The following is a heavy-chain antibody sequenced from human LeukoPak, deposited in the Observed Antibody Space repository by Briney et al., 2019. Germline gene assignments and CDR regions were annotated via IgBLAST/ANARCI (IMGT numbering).Heavy chain of an antibody. Sequence: KPSETLSLTCSVSGVSISSYYWSWLRQPPGMGLEWIGVMHDSGTTFYNPSLKSRVTMSVDTSKMQFSLQLSSVTAADTAIYYCATYKRISEWYVHDYWGQGILVTVSS. V-gene: IGHV4-59*01. CDR1: GVSISSYY. D-gene: IGHD6-19*01. CDR3: ATYKRISEWYVHDY. J-gene: IGHJ4*02. CDR2: MHDSGTT.